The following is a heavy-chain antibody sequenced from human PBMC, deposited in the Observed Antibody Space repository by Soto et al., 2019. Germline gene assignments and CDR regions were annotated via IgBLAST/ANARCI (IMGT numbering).Heavy chain of an antibody. CDR3: ARDGNFDSSGYYYGHFDY. D-gene: IGHD3-22*01. V-gene: IGHV1-46*01. CDR1: GYTLTSYY. CDR2: INPSGGST. Sequence: ASVKVTCKASGYTLTSYYMHWARQAPGQGLEWMGIINPSGGSTTYAQKFQGRVTMTRDTSTSTVYMELNSLRSEDTAVYYCARDGNFDSSGYYYGHFDYWGQGTLVTVSS. J-gene: IGHJ4*02.